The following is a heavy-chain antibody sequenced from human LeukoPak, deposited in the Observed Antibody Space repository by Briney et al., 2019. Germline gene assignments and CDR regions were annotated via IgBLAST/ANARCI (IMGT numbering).Heavy chain of an antibody. CDR2: SRNEGHSYST. J-gene: IGHJ4*02. CDR1: GFTFSYHY. Sequence: GGSLRLSCAVSGFTFSYHYMDWVRQAPGKGQEWIGHSRNEGHSYSTKFPASVTGRASLSKDHARNSLYLQINSLRTDDTAVYYCVALRRGIGYWGRGTLVTVSS. D-gene: IGHD3-10*01. V-gene: IGHV3-72*01. CDR3: VALRRGIGY.